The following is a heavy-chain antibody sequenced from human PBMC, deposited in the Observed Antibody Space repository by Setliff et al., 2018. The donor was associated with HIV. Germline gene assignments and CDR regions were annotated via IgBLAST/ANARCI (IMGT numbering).Heavy chain of an antibody. CDR2: ISGYNGNT. CDR1: GYTFTSYG. J-gene: IGHJ3*01. CDR3: ARVPNRSAWFSGGHDAFDV. V-gene: IGHV1-18*01. Sequence: ASVKVSCKASGYTFTSYGISWVRQAPGQGLEWMGWISGYNGNTKYVQKYQGRVTMTTDTSTSKVYMELRTLRSDDTAVYYCARVPNRSAWFSGGHDAFDVWGQGTMVTVSS. D-gene: IGHD6-19*01.